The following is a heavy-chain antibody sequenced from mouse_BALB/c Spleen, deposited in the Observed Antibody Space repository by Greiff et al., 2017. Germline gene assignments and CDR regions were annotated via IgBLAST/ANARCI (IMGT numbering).Heavy chain of an antibody. Sequence: EVMLVESGGGLVKPGGSLKLSCAASGFTFSSYAMSWVRQSPEKRLEWVAEISSGGSYTYYPDTVTGRFTISRDNAKNTLYLEMSSLRSEDTAMYYCARYYYGSTYYYAMDYWGQGTSVTVSS. V-gene: IGHV5-9-4*01. J-gene: IGHJ4*01. CDR3: ARYYYGSTYYYAMDY. CDR1: GFTFSSYA. CDR2: ISSGGSYT. D-gene: IGHD1-1*01.